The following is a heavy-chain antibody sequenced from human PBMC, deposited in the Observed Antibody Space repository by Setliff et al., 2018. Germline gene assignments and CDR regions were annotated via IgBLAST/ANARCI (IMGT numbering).Heavy chain of an antibody. J-gene: IGHJ4*02. CDR2: ISWNSGSI. D-gene: IGHD6-19*01. V-gene: IGHV3-9*02. CDR3: AKDIGLQWLPSYYFDY. CDR1: GFTSDDYA. Sequence: GGSLRLSCAASGFTSDDYAMHWVRQAPGKGLEWVSGISWNSGSIGYADSVKGRFTISRDNAKNSLYLQMNSLRAEDTALYYCAKDIGLQWLPSYYFDYWGQGTLVTVSS.